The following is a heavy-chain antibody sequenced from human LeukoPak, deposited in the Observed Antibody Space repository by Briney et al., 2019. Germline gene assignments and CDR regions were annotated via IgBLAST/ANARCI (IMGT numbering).Heavy chain of an antibody. CDR1: GYTFTDYY. J-gene: IGHJ4*02. V-gene: IGHV1-24*01. CDR3: ATGSGYSYDFDY. CDR2: FDPEDGET. D-gene: IGHD5-18*01. Sequence: ASVKVSCKTSGYTFTDYYIHWVRQAPGKGLEWMGGFDPEDGETIYAQKFQGRVTMTEDTSTDTAYMELSSLRSEDTAVYYCATGSGYSYDFDYWGQGTLVTVSS.